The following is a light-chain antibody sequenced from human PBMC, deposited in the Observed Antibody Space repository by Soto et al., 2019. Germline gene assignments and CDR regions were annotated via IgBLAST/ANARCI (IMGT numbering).Light chain of an antibody. J-gene: IGKJ4*01. CDR2: EVS. V-gene: IGKV1-39*01. CDR1: QTVTTY. CDR3: QQTYDSFRT. Sequence: DIQMTQSPSSLSASVGDGVTITCRTSQTVTTYLNWYQQKSGKAPNLLIYEVSRLHSGVPSRFSGSGSGTDFSLIIDSLEPEDIATYYCQQTYDSFRTFGGGTKVDIK.